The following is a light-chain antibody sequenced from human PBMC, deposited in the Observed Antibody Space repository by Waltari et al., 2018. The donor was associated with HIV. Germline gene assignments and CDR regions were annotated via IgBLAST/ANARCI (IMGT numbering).Light chain of an antibody. CDR1: RSNIGSNA. CDR2: TNN. CDR3: AAWDASLNNWV. Sequence: QSVLTQPPSASGTPGQRVTISCSGSRSNIGSNAVNWYQHFPGKAPKLLIHTNNQRPSWVPDRCSGSNSGTSASLAISGLQSEDEADYYCAAWDASLNNWVFGGGTKLTVL. J-gene: IGLJ3*02. V-gene: IGLV1-44*01.